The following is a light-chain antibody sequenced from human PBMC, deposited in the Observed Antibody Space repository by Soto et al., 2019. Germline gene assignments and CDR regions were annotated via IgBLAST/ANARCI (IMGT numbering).Light chain of an antibody. J-gene: IGLJ2*01. V-gene: IGLV2-14*01. CDR2: DVT. CDR3: SSDASGTILMV. Sequence: QSVLTQPASVSGSPGQSITISCTGTSSDVGGYDYVSWYQQHPGKAPKLMIYDVTYRPSGVSNRFSGSKSGNTASLTISGLQAEDEADYYCSSDASGTILMVFGGGTNLTVL. CDR1: SSDVGGYDY.